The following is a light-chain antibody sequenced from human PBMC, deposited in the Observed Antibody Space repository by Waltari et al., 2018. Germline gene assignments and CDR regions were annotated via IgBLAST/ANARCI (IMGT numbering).Light chain of an antibody. V-gene: IGKV3-20*01. Sequence: TLSLSPGERATLSCRASQSISRYLAWYQQKPGQAPRLLIYGASTRATGIPDRFSGSGSGTDFSLTISGLVPEDSAVYYCQHHFRLPATFDQGP. J-gene: IGKJ1*01. CDR3: QHHFRLPAT. CDR2: GAS. CDR1: QSISRY.